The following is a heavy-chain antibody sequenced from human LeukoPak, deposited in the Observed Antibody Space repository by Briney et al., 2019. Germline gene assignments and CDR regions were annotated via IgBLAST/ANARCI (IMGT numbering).Heavy chain of an antibody. CDR3: AREGHYDILTGYSPVEYYYYYMDV. CDR2: VSYDGNDG. V-gene: IGHV3-30-3*01. D-gene: IGHD3-9*01. CDR1: GFNFSYYA. Sequence: GGSLRLSCIGAGFNFSYYAIYWVRQAPGKGLEWVAVVSYDGNDGYYADSVKGRFSISRDNSQNTVTLQMNNLRVDDTAVYYCAREGHYDILTGYSPVEYYYYYMDVWGKGTTVTVSS. J-gene: IGHJ6*03.